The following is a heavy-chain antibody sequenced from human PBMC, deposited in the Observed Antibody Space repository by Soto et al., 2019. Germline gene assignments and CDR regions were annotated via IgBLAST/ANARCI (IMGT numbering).Heavy chain of an antibody. Sequence: GGSLRLSCAASGFTFRTYAMGWVRQAPGKGLEWVSVMSNSGDETYYADSVKGRFTISRDNFQNTLYLQLSSLRADDTAVYYCAKDAARTSGWYYFDFGGQGTLVTVSS. CDR1: GFTFRTYA. J-gene: IGHJ4*02. D-gene: IGHD6-19*01. CDR3: AKDAARTSGWYYFDF. V-gene: IGHV3-23*01. CDR2: MSNSGDET.